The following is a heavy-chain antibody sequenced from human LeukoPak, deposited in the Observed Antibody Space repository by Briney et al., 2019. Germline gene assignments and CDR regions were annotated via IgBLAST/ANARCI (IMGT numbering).Heavy chain of an antibody. D-gene: IGHD3-3*01. J-gene: IGHJ6*02. CDR3: ARGYDFWSGYYYYYYYGMDV. CDR2: INSDGSST. Sequence: GGSLRLSCAASRFTLSSYWIHWVRQPPGQGLAGVSRINSDGSSTRYADSVKGRLTISRDNAKNTLYLQMNSLRAEDTAVYYCARGYDFWSGYYYYYYYGMDVWGQGTTVTVSS. V-gene: IGHV3-74*01. CDR1: RFTLSSYW.